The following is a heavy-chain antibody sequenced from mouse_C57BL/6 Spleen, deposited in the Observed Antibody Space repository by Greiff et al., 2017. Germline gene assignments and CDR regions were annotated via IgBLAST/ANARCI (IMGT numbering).Heavy chain of an antibody. V-gene: IGHV1-80*01. D-gene: IGHD2-4*01. CDR1: GYEFSSYW. CDR2: IYPGDGDS. CDR3: ARVVRSTMITVSYAMDY. J-gene: IGHJ4*01. Sequence: VQRVESGAELVKPGASVKISCKASGYEFSSYWLNWVKQRPGKGLEWIGQIYPGDGDSNYNGKFKGKATLTADKSSSTAYMQLSSLTSEDSAVYFCARVVRSTMITVSYAMDYWGQGTSVTVSS.